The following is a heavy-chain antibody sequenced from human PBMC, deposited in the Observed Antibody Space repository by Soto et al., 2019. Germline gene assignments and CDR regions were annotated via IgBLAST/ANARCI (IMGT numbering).Heavy chain of an antibody. CDR1: GGSFSGYY. V-gene: IGHV4-34*01. J-gene: IGHJ4*02. Sequence: SETLSLTCAVYGGSFSGYYWNWIRQPPGKGLEWIGEINHSGSTNYNPSLKSRVTISLDTSKNQLSLKLSSVTAADTAVYYCASYYYDSSGYYYVPGVYWGQGALVTVSS. CDR3: ASYYYDSSGYYYVPGVY. D-gene: IGHD3-22*01. CDR2: INHSGST.